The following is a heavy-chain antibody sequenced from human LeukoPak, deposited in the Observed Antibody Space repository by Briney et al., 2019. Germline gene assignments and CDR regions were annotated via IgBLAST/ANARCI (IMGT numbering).Heavy chain of an antibody. CDR3: AKEGTLFYDSSGYCPDY. CDR1: GFTFSRYW. D-gene: IGHD3-22*01. J-gene: IGHJ4*02. CDR2: IKGDGTIT. Sequence: GGSLRLSCVVSGFTFSRYWMHWVRQAPGKGLVWVSRIKGDGTITHYADSVKGRFTISRDNSKNTLYLQMNSLRAEGTAVYYCAKEGTLFYDSSGYCPDYWGQGTLVTVSS. V-gene: IGHV3-74*01.